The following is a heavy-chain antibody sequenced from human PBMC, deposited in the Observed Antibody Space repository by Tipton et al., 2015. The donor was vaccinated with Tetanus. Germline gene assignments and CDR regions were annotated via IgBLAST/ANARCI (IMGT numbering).Heavy chain of an antibody. D-gene: IGHD2-21*02. CDR1: GASVRSLNHY. Sequence: TLSLTCTVSGASVRSLNHYWSWLRQPPGKPLEWISDIYYSGATEYNPSLQSRVTTSLHASQRQFSLKLTSVTPADAAIYYCARKIRQLCSGDCYPTAYDIWGHGTIVSVSS. CDR3: ARKIRQLCSGDCYPTAYDI. CDR2: IYYSGAT. J-gene: IGHJ3*02. V-gene: IGHV4-61*01.